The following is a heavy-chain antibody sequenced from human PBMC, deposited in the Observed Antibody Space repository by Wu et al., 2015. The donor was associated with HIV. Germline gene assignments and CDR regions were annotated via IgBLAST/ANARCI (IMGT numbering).Heavy chain of an antibody. CDR3: ARDPQEVSGWYTH. V-gene: IGHV1-2*02. Sequence: QVQLLQSGPEVKKPGASVRVSCKTSGYTFTGYYMHWVRQAPGQGLEWMGWINPSSGDTSYSQKLQSRVTMTRDTSISTVYVELSRLRFDDAAVYYCARDPQEVSGWYTHWGQGTLVTVSS. J-gene: IGHJ4*02. CDR2: INPSSGDT. CDR1: GYTFTGYY. D-gene: IGHD6-19*01.